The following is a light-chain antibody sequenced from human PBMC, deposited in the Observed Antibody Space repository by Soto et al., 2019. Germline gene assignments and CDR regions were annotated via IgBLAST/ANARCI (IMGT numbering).Light chain of an antibody. CDR2: AAS. V-gene: IGKV1-39*01. J-gene: IGKJ5*01. CDR3: QQANSFPSST. Sequence: EIQMTQSPSSLSASVGDRVTITCRASQTISNYLNWYQQQPGKAXKLLIYAASSLQSGVPSRFSGSGSGTDFTLTISSLQPEDFANYYCQQANSFPSSTFGQGTRLEIK. CDR1: QTISNY.